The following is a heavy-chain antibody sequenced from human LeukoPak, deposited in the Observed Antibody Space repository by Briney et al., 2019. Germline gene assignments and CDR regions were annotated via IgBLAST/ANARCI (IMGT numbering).Heavy chain of an antibody. CDR1: GFTFSSYA. Sequence: RGSLRLSCAASGFTFSSYAMSWVCQAPGKGLEWVSAISGSGGSTYYADSVKGRFTISRDNSKNTLYLQMNSLRAEDTAVYYCAKDRITMIVATFDYWGQGTLVTVSS. CDR2: ISGSGGST. D-gene: IGHD3-22*01. CDR3: AKDRITMIVATFDY. V-gene: IGHV3-23*01. J-gene: IGHJ4*02.